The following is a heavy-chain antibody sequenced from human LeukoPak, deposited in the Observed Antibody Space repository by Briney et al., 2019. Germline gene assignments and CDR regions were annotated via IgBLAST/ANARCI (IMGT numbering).Heavy chain of an antibody. Sequence: GGSLRLSCAASGFTVSSNYMSWVRQAPGKGLERVSVIYSGGSTYYADSVKGRFTISRDNSKNTLYLQMNSLRAEDTAVYYCARGLRYDILTGYGSQNPYYFDYWGQGTLVTVSS. D-gene: IGHD3-9*01. CDR3: ARGLRYDILTGYGSQNPYYFDY. CDR1: GFTVSSNY. J-gene: IGHJ4*02. V-gene: IGHV3-53*01. CDR2: IYSGGST.